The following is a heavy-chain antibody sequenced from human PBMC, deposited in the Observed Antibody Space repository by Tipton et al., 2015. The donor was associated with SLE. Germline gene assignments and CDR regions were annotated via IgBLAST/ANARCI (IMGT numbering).Heavy chain of an antibody. CDR2: IYTSGST. J-gene: IGHJ4*02. Sequence: TLSLTCTVSGGSISSTSYYWTWIRQPAGKGLEWIGHIYTSGSTSYNPSLKSRVTISVDTSKNQFSLKLSSVTAADTAVYYCARVGDFWSGYPFDYWGQGTLVTVSS. D-gene: IGHD3-3*01. V-gene: IGHV4-61*09. CDR3: ARVGDFWSGYPFDY. CDR1: GGSISSTSYY.